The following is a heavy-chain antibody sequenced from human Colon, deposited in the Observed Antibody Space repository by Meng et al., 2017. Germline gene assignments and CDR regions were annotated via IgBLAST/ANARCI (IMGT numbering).Heavy chain of an antibody. V-gene: IGHV2-5*02. Sequence: QITLKESGPTLVKPTQTLTLTCSISGFALSGVTVAWIRQPPGKALECLAVIYWDDDKRCRPSLESRLTITKDTSKNQVVLTMTNVDPVDTATYYCARARELWGRPLPSPFDYWGPGTLVTVSS. CDR3: ARARELWGRPLPSPFDY. CDR1: GFALSGVT. CDR2: IYWDDDK. D-gene: IGHD7-27*01. J-gene: IGHJ4*02.